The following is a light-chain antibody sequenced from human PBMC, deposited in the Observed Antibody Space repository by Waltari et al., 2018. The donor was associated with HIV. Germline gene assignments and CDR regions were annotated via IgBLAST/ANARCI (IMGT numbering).Light chain of an antibody. CDR1: SSDVGLYNY. J-gene: IGLJ1*01. V-gene: IGLV2-14*01. CDR2: EVS. Sequence: QSALTQPASVSGSPGQSITISCTGPSSDVGLYNYVSWYQQHPGKAPKLMIYEVSNRPSGVSNRFSGSKSGNTASLTISGLQAEDEADYYCSSYTGSSTLYVFGTGTKVTVI. CDR3: SSYTGSSTLYV.